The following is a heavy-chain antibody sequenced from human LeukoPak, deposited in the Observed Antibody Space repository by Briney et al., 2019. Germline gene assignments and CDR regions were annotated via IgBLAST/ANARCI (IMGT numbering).Heavy chain of an antibody. V-gene: IGHV3-30*04. CDR3: ARDHSYGQNYYFDY. J-gene: IGHJ4*02. CDR1: GFTFSSYA. CDR2: ISYDGSNK. Sequence: GGSLRLSCAASGFTFSSYAMHWVRQAPGKGLEWVAVISYDGSNKYYADSVKGRFTISRDNSKNTLYLQMNSLRAEDTAVYYCARDHSYGQNYYFDYWGQGTLVTVSS. D-gene: IGHD5-18*01.